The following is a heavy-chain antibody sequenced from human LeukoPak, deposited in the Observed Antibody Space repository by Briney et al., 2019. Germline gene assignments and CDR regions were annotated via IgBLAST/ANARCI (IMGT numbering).Heavy chain of an antibody. CDR1: GFTFSSYA. J-gene: IGHJ4*02. Sequence: PGGSLRLSCAASGFTFSSYAMSWVRQAPGKGLEWVSAISGSGGSTYYADSVKGRFTISRDNSKNTLYLQMNSLRAEDTAVYYCAKASLTYSSGPESFDYWGQGTLVTVSS. CDR2: ISGSGGST. CDR3: AKASLTYSSGPESFDY. D-gene: IGHD6-19*01. V-gene: IGHV3-23*01.